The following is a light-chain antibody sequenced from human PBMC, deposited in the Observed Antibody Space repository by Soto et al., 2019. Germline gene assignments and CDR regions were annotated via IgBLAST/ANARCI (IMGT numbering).Light chain of an antibody. Sequence: EIVVTQSPATLSVSPGERGTLSCRASQSVGDNFAWYQQKPGQAPRLLIFATSTRATGVPARFSGSGSGTDFTLTISSLQSEDFAVYYCQQYGDWPLTFGGGAKVEIE. V-gene: IGKV3-15*01. CDR2: ATS. J-gene: IGKJ4*01. CDR1: QSVGDN. CDR3: QQYGDWPLT.